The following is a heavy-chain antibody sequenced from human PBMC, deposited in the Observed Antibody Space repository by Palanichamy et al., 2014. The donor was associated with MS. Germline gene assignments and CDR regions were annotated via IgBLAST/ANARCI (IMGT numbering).Heavy chain of an antibody. CDR1: IHLHRLL. Sequence: QVQLVQSGAEVKKPGGLSEGLLQGFWIHLHRLLYALGATAPGQGLEWMGWINPNSGGTNYAQKFQGRVTMTRDTSISTAYMELSRLRSDDTAVYYCARGRWRFLEWLLNKYNWFDPWGQGTLVTVSS. CDR3: ARGRWRFLEWLLNKYNWFDP. D-gene: IGHD3-3*01. J-gene: IGHJ5*02. V-gene: IGHV1-2*02. CDR2: INPNSGGT.